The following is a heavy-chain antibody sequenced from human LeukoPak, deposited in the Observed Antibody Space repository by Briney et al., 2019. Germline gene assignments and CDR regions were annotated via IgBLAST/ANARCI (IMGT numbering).Heavy chain of an antibody. V-gene: IGHV3-9*01. J-gene: IGHJ4*02. CDR2: ISWNSGSI. D-gene: IGHD1-1*01. CDR3: AKAGTTEFDY. CDR1: GFTFDDYA. Sequence: PGRSLRLSCAASGFTFDDYAMHWVRHAPGKGLEWVSGISWNSGSIGYADSVKGRFTISRDNAKSSLYLQMNSLRAEDTALYYCAKAGTTEFDYWGQGTLVTVSS.